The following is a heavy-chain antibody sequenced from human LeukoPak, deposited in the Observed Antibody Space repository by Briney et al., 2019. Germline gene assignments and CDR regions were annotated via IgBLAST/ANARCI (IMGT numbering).Heavy chain of an antibody. CDR1: GYTFTSYY. J-gene: IGHJ4*02. CDR2: INPSGGST. D-gene: IGHD3-10*01. Sequence: GASVKVSCKASGYTFTSYYMHWVRQAPGQGLEWMGIINPSGGSTSYAQKFQGRVTMTRDTSTSTVYMELSSLRSEDTAVYYCASSPYGSGQYRTYYFDYWGQGTLVTVSS. V-gene: IGHV1-46*01. CDR3: ASSPYGSGQYRTYYFDY.